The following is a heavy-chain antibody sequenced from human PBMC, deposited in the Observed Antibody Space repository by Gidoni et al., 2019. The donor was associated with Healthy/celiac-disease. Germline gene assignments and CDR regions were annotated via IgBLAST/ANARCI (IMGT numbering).Heavy chain of an antibody. CDR1: GFTFSSYA. Sequence: EVQLLESGGGLVQPGGSLRLSCAASGFTFSSYARSWVRQAPGKGLEWVSAISGSGGSTYYADSVKGRFTISRDNSKNTLYLQMNSLRAEDTAVYYCAKEGGYYDSSGYYGVGDYWGQGTLVTVSS. CDR3: AKEGGYYDSSGYYGVGDY. J-gene: IGHJ4*02. D-gene: IGHD3-22*01. CDR2: ISGSGGST. V-gene: IGHV3-23*01.